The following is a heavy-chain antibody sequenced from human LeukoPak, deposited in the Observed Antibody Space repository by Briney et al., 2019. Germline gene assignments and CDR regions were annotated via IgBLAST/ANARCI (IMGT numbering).Heavy chain of an antibody. CDR2: INHSGNT. D-gene: IGHD2-2*02. V-gene: IGHV4-34*01. J-gene: IGHJ4*02. CDR1: GGSFSGYY. CDR3: ARAPGYCSSTSCYMFYFDY. Sequence: PSETLSLTCAVYGGSFSGYYWSWIRQPPGKGLEWIGEINHSGNTNYNPSLKSRVTISVDTSKNQFSLKLSSVTAADTAVYYCARAPGYCSSTSCYMFYFDYWGQGTLVTVSS.